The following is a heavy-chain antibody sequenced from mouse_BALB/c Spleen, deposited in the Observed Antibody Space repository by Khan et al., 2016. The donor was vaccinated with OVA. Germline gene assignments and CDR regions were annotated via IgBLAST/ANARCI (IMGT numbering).Heavy chain of an antibody. Sequence: VQLKQSGPDLVKPSQSLSLTCTVTGYSITSEYAWNWIRQFPGNKLERMGYINYSGNTRYNPSLKSRTSITRDTSKNPFFLQLNSVTTEDTATXYCARKDYYDYDPFPYWGQGTLVTVSA. J-gene: IGHJ3*01. CDR1: GYSITSEYA. CDR3: ARKDYYDYDPFPY. D-gene: IGHD2-4*01. CDR2: INYSGNT. V-gene: IGHV3-2*02.